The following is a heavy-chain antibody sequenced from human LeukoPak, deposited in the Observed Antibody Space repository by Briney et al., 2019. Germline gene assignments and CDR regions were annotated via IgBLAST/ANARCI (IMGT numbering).Heavy chain of an antibody. Sequence: SGPTLVKPTQTLTLTCTFSGFSLSTSGVGVGWIRQPPGKALEWLALIYWNDDKRYTPSLKSRLTITKDTPNNQVVLTMTNMDPVDTATYYCAHKGASYDSSGYYYEDYYYGMDVWGQGTTVTVSS. D-gene: IGHD3-22*01. CDR1: GFSLSTSGVG. J-gene: IGHJ6*02. V-gene: IGHV2-5*01. CDR2: IYWNDDK. CDR3: AHKGASYDSSGYYYEDYYYGMDV.